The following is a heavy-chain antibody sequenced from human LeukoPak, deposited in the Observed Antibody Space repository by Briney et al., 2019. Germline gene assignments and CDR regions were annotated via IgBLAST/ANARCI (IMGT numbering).Heavy chain of an antibody. CDR3: ARDLGGSDFWIGYYVFAY. Sequence: GGSLRLSCTACGFTFSSYAMHWVRQAPGKGLEWMAVISYDGSNKYYADSVKGRFTISRDNSKNTLYLQMNSLRAEDTAVYYCARDLGGSDFWIGYYVFAYWGQRTLVTVSS. CDR2: ISYDGSNK. CDR1: GFTFSSYA. D-gene: IGHD3-3*01. V-gene: IGHV3-30-3*01. J-gene: IGHJ4*02.